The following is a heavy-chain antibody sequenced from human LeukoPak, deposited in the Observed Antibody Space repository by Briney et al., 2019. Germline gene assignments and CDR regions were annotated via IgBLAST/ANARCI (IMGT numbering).Heavy chain of an antibody. CDR3: AKMDLGVYYFDY. V-gene: IGHV1-24*01. CDR1: GYTLTELS. CDR2: FDPEDDET. Sequence: ASVKVSCKVSGYTLTELSMHWVRQAPGKGLEWMGGFDPEDDETIYAQKFQGRVTMTEDTSTDTAYMELSSLRSEDTAVYYCAKMDLGVYYFDYWGQGTLVTVSS. D-gene: IGHD3-10*01. J-gene: IGHJ4*02.